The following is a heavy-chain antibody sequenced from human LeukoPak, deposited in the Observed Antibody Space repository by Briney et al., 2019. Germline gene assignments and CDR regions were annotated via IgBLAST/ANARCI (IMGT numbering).Heavy chain of an antibody. CDR1: GFTFSNFG. CDR2: INQVGSSK. J-gene: IGHJ4*02. D-gene: IGHD6-19*01. CDR3: AKDLFLGVAVAGNPDY. V-gene: IGHV3-7*01. Sequence: GGSLRLSCAASGFTFSNFGMSWVRQAPGKGPEWVANINQVGSSKYFVDSVKGRFIISRDSAKNSLYLQMNSLRDEDTAVYYCAKDLFLGVAVAGNPDYWGQGTLVTVSS.